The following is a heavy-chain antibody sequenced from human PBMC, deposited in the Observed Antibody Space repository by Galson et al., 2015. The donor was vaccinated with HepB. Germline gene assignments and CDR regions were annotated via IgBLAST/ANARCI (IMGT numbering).Heavy chain of an antibody. Sequence: SLRLSCAASGFTFSSSAMRWVRQTPGKGLEWVSSITADGANTYYADSVKGRFTVSRDNSENALYLHMNSLRVEDTALYYCTKDAGYSRGYFGCWGQGILVTVSS. V-gene: IGHV3-23*01. D-gene: IGHD6-13*01. CDR2: ITADGANT. CDR3: TKDAGYSRGYFGC. CDR1: GFTFSSSA. J-gene: IGHJ4*02.